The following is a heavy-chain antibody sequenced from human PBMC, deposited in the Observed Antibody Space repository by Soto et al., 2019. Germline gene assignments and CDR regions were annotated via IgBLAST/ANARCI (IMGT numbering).Heavy chain of an antibody. D-gene: IGHD3-16*01. J-gene: IGHJ3*01. Sequence: EVQLLESGGDLVQPGGSLRLSCATSGFAFKNYAMSWVRHAPGKGLEWVSGISASGGTTLYADSVKGRFVISRDMSNSTVFLEMYGLIAEDTAVYFGAKDPNGDYVGGFEFGGQGTMVTVSS. V-gene: IGHV3-23*01. CDR2: ISASGGTT. CDR3: AKDPNGDYVGGFEF. CDR1: GFAFKNYA.